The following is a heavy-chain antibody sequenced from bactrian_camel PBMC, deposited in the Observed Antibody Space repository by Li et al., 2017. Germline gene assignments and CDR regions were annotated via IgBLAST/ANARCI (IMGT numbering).Heavy chain of an antibody. J-gene: IGHJ4*01. CDR1: GYTRVAKC. CDR2: IHARSGRS. V-gene: IGHV3S54*01. D-gene: IGHD3*01. CDR3: AADSIQWTGCSATSPGDYDY. Sequence: HVQLVESGGDSVQDGGSLRLSCTASGYTRVAKCFGWFRQAPGKEREEVAHIHARSGRSYVGDSVKGRFTISQDYAKSEVYLQMNSLNPDDTGVYTCAADSIQWTGCSATSPGDYDYWGPGTQVTVS.